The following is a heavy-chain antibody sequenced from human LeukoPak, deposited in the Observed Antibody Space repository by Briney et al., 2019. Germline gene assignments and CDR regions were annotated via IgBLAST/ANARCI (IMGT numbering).Heavy chain of an antibody. V-gene: IGHV4-34*01. CDR2: INHSGST. CDR1: GGSFSGYY. CDR3: ARGKLGATPYFDY. Sequence: SETLSLTCAVYGGSFSGYYWSWIRQPPGKGLVWIGEINHSGSTNYNPSLKSRVTISVDTSKNQFSLKLSSVTAADTAVYYCARGKLGATPYFDYWGQGTLVTVSS. D-gene: IGHD1-26*01. J-gene: IGHJ4*02.